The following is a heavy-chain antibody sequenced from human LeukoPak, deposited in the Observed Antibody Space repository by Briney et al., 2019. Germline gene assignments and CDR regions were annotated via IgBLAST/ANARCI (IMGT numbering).Heavy chain of an antibody. CDR3: AKDLATAAGNYFDY. J-gene: IGHJ4*02. V-gene: IGHV3-23*01. CDR1: GFTFSTYA. CDR2: ISDSGGST. Sequence: GGSLRLSCVASGFTFSTYAMSWVRQAPGKGLEWVSSISDSGGSTYYADSVKGRFTISRDNSKNTLYLQMNSLRAEDTAVYYCAKDLATAAGNYFDYWGQGTLVTVSS. D-gene: IGHD6-13*01.